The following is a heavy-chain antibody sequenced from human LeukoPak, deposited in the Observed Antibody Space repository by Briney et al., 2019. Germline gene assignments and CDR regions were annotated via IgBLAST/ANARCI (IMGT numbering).Heavy chain of an antibody. CDR2: IYHSGST. V-gene: IGHV4-38-2*01. Sequence: PSETLSLTCAVSGYSLSSGYYWGWSRQPPGKGLGWIGRIYHSGSTYYNPSLKSRVTISIDTSKNKFSQKLSSVAAAETAVYYCARHGHNFWSGYPDRDPFDSWGQGTMVTDCS. CDR1: GYSLSSGYY. D-gene: IGHD3-3*01. J-gene: IGHJ3*02. CDR3: ARHGHNFWSGYPDRDPFDS.